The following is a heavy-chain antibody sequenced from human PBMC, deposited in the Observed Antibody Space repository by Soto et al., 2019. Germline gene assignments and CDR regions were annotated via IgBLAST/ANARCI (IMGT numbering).Heavy chain of an antibody. J-gene: IGHJ6*02. CDR3: ARDSDYYCSSGMDV. CDR2: ITSDGSNK. V-gene: IGHV3-30-3*01. Sequence: QVQLVESGGGLVQPGRSLRLSCAASGFTFSSYAMHWVRQAPGKGLVWVAGITSDGSNKYYADSVKGRFTISRDNSKNTLYLQMNSLRAEDTAVYYCARDSDYYCSSGMDVWGRGTTVTVSS. CDR1: GFTFSSYA.